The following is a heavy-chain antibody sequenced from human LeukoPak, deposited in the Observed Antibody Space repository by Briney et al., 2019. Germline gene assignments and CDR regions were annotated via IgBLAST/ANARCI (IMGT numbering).Heavy chain of an antibody. CDR3: ASGYYGSGSYWHFDY. V-gene: IGHV4-59*01. CDR1: GGSFSSYY. Sequence: SETLSLTCTVSGGSFSSYYWSWIRQPPGKGLEWIGYIYYSGSTNYNPSLKSRVTISVDTSKNQFSLKLSSVTAADTAVYYCASGYYGSGSYWHFDYWGQGTLVTVSS. D-gene: IGHD3-10*01. CDR2: IYYSGST. J-gene: IGHJ4*02.